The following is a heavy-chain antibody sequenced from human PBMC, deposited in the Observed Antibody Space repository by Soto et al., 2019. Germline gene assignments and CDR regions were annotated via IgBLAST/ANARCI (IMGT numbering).Heavy chain of an antibody. J-gene: IGHJ4*02. CDR1: GYTFTSYD. CDR2: MNPNSGNT. D-gene: IGHD3-16*02. Sequence: QVQLVQSGAEVKKPGASVKVSCKASGYTFTSYDINWVRQATGQGLEWMGWMNPNSGNTGYAQKFQGRVTMTRNTSISTAYMELSSLRSEDTAVYCCARVYYDYVWGSYRFQYYFDYWGQGTLVTVSS. V-gene: IGHV1-8*01. CDR3: ARVYYDYVWGSYRFQYYFDY.